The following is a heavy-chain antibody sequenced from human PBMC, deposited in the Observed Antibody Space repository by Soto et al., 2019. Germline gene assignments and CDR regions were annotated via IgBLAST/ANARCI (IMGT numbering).Heavy chain of an antibody. D-gene: IGHD6-6*01. CDR3: AGRARPDFYYMDV. V-gene: IGHV3-64*01. CDR1: GFTLSGYA. Sequence: GGSLRLSCAASGFTLSGYAMDWVRQAPGKGLEYVSGISSNGVGTYYANSVQGRFTISRDNSKNTVYLQMGSLRPEDMAVYYCAGRARPDFYYMDVWGKGTTVTVSS. J-gene: IGHJ6*03. CDR2: ISSNGVGT.